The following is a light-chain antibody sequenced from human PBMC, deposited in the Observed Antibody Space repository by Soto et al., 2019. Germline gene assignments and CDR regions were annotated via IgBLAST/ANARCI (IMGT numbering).Light chain of an antibody. CDR1: KSISSG. V-gene: IGKV1-5*03. Sequence: DIQMTQSPSTLSASVGDRVTITCRASKSISSGLAWYQQKPGKAPKLLIYQASSLESGVPSRFSGRGSGTEFTLTISSLQPDDFATYYCQQYNRSSYTFGQGTKLEIK. J-gene: IGKJ2*01. CDR2: QAS. CDR3: QQYNRSSYT.